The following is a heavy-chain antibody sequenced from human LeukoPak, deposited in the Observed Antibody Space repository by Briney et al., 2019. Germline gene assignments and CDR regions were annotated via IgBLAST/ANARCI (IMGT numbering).Heavy chain of an antibody. V-gene: IGHV3-11*06. CDR1: GFTFSDYY. D-gene: IGHD3-22*01. J-gene: IGHJ4*02. Sequence: KPGGSLRLSCAASGFTFSDYYMSWIRQAPGKGLEWVSYISSSSSYTNYADSVKGRFTITRDTAKNSLYLQMNSLRAEDTAVYYCARVVESDSSGYNRFDYWGQGTLVTVSS. CDR2: ISSSSSYT. CDR3: ARVVESDSSGYNRFDY.